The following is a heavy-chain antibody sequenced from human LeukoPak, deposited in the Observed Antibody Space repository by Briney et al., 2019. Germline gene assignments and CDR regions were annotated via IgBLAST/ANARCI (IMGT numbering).Heavy chain of an antibody. J-gene: IGHJ4*02. CDR2: IYYSGST. Sequence: SETLSLTCTVSGGSIGSYYWSWIRQPPGKGLEWIGYIYYSGSTNYNPSLKSRVTISVDTSKNQFSLKLSSVTAADTAVYYCARLRSGYNSPYLFDYWGQGTLVTVSS. CDR1: GGSIGSYY. D-gene: IGHD5-24*01. V-gene: IGHV4-59*08. CDR3: ARLRSGYNSPYLFDY.